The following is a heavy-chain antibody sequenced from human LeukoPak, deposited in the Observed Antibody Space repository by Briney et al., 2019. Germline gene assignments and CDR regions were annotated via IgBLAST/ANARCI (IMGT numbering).Heavy chain of an antibody. V-gene: IGHV1-69*04. CDR2: IIPILGIA. CDR3: ARDVGYCSSTSCYTGYYYGMDV. CDR1: GGTFSSYA. Sequence: SVKVSCKASGGTFSSYAISWVRQAPGQGLEWMGRIIPILGIANYAQKFQGRVAITADKSTSTAYMELSSLGSEDTAVYYCARDVGYCSSTSCYTGYYYGMDVWGQGTTVTVSS. D-gene: IGHD2-2*02. J-gene: IGHJ6*02.